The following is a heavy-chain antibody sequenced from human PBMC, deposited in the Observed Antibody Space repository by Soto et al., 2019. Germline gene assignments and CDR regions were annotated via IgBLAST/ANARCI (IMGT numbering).Heavy chain of an antibody. CDR3: ARPHYYDSSGYYSDAFDI. CDR1: GYSFTSYW. Sequence: GESLKISCKGSGYSFTSYWISWVRQMPGKGLEWMGRIDPSDSYTNNSPSFQGHVTISADKSISTAYLQWSSLKASDTAVYYCARPHYYDSSGYYSDAFDIWGQGTMVTVSS. J-gene: IGHJ3*02. V-gene: IGHV5-10-1*01. D-gene: IGHD3-22*01. CDR2: IDPSDSYT.